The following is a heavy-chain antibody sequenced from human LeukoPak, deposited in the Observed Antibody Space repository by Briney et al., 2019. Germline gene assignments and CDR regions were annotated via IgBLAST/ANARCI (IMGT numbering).Heavy chain of an antibody. V-gene: IGHV3-7*01. CDR1: GFTFSSYW. Sequence: PGGSLRLSCAASGFTFSSYWMSWVRQAPGKGLEWVANIRGDGSRQYYLDSVKGRFTISRDNAKNSLYLQMSSLRADDTAVYYCVRDANYHDGSNYYDVLDIWGQGTMVTVSS. D-gene: IGHD3-22*01. CDR3: VRDANYHDGSNYYDVLDI. CDR2: IRGDGSRQ. J-gene: IGHJ3*02.